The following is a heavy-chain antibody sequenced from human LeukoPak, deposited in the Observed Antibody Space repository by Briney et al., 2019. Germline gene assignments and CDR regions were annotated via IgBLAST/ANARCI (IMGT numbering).Heavy chain of an antibody. Sequence: PGGSLRLSCAASGFTFSSYDMHWVRQATGKGLEWVSAIGTAGDTYYPGSVKGRFTISREDAKNSLYLQMNSLRAGDTAVYYCARAAASDAFDIWGQGTMVTVSS. V-gene: IGHV3-13*01. CDR1: GFTFSSYD. D-gene: IGHD6-25*01. CDR3: ARAAASDAFDI. CDR2: IGTAGDT. J-gene: IGHJ3*02.